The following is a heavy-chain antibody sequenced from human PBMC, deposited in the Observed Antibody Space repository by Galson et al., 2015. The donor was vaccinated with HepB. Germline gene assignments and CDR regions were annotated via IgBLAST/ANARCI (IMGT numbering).Heavy chain of an antibody. Sequence: ETLSLTCTVSGGSISSYYWSWIRQPPGKGLEWIGYIYYSGSTNYNPSLKSRVTISVDTSKNQFSLKLSSVTAADTAVYYCARARLAARLYYMDVWGKGTTVTVSS. J-gene: IGHJ6*03. V-gene: IGHV4-59*01. CDR1: GGSISSYY. D-gene: IGHD6-6*01. CDR2: IYYSGST. CDR3: ARARLAARLYYMDV.